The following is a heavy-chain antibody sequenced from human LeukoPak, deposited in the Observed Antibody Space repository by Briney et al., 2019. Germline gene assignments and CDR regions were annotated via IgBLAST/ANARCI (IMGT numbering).Heavy chain of an antibody. CDR2: INHSGST. V-gene: IGHV4-34*01. J-gene: IGHJ4*02. CDR1: GGSFSGYY. Sequence: PSETLSLTCAVYGGSFSGYYWSWIRQPPGKGLEWIGEINHSGSTNYNPSLKSRVTISVDTSKNQFSLKLSSVTAADTAVYYCARIQRWLQLQRLDYWGQGTLVTVSS. D-gene: IGHD5-24*01. CDR3: ARIQRWLQLQRLDY.